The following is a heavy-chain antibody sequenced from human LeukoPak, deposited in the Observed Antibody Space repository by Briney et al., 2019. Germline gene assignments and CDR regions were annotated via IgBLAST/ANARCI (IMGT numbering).Heavy chain of an antibody. CDR3: ARARRFGVVINYFDY. V-gene: IGHV1-46*04. CDR2: INPSGGST. CDR1: GYTFTSYY. Sequence: ASVKVSCKASGYTFTSYYMHWVRQAPGQGLEWMGIINPSGGSTSYAQKLQGRVTMTRDTSTSTVYMELSSLRSEDTAVYSCARARRFGVVINYFDYWGQGTLVTVSS. J-gene: IGHJ4*02. D-gene: IGHD3-3*01.